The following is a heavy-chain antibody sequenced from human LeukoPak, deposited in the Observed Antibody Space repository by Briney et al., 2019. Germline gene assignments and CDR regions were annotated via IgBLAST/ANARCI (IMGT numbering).Heavy chain of an antibody. CDR2: ISSSSSYI. J-gene: IGHJ4*02. CDR1: GFTFSSYS. V-gene: IGHV3-21*01. Sequence: GGSLRLSCAASGFTFSSYSMNWVRQAPGKGLEWVSSISSSSSYIYYADSVKGRLTISRDNAKNSLYLQMNSLRAEDTAVYYCARDSSEKGGCFDYWGQGTLVTVSS. D-gene: IGHD2-15*01. CDR3: ARDSSEKGGCFDY.